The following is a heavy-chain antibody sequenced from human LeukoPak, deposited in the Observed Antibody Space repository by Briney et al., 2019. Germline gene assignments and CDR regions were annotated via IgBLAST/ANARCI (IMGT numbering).Heavy chain of an antibody. CDR1: GGSFSGYY. CDR2: ISSSGSTI. CDR3: ASGSWFDP. Sequence: LSLTCAVYGGSFSGYYMSWIRQAPGKGLEWVSYISSSGSTIYYADSVKGRFTISRDNAKNSLYLQMNSLRAEDTAVYYCASGSWFDPWGQGTLVTVSS. J-gene: IGHJ5*02. V-gene: IGHV3-11*01. D-gene: IGHD2-15*01.